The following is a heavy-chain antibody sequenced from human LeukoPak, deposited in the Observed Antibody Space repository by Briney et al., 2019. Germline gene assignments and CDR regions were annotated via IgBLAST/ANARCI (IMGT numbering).Heavy chain of an antibody. CDR1: GFTFSSYG. Sequence: QAGGSLRLSCAASGFTFSSYGMHWVRKAPGKGLEWVAVISYDGSNKYYADSVKGRFTISRDNSKNTLYLQMNSLRAEDTAVYYCAKASYYGSGGPFDYWGQGTLVTVSS. CDR3: AKASYYGSGGPFDY. J-gene: IGHJ4*02. D-gene: IGHD3-10*01. CDR2: ISYDGSNK. V-gene: IGHV3-30*18.